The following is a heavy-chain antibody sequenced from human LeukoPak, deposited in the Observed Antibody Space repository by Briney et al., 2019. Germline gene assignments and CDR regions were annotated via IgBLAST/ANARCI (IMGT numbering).Heavy chain of an antibody. V-gene: IGHV1-69*13. J-gene: IGHJ4*02. CDR1: GCTFSSYA. D-gene: IGHD3-10*01. CDR2: IIPIFGTA. Sequence: SMNVSCKACGCTFSSYAISWVRQAPGQGLEWMGGIIPIFGTANYAQKFQGRVTITADESTSTAYMELSSLRSEDTAVYYCARGDRGYYFDYWGQGTLVTVSS. CDR3: ARGDRGYYFDY.